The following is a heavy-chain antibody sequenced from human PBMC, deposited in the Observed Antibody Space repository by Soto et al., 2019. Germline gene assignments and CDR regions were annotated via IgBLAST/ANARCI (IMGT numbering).Heavy chain of an antibody. Sequence: PGGSLRLSCTASGFTFGDYAMSWFRQAPGKGLEWVGFIRSKAYGGTTEYAASVKGRFTISRDDSKSIAYLQMNSLKTEDTAVYYCTELDMVRGVIISDYWGQGTLVTVSS. D-gene: IGHD3-10*01. CDR3: TELDMVRGVIISDY. CDR1: GFTFGDYA. J-gene: IGHJ4*02. CDR2: IRSKAYGGTT. V-gene: IGHV3-49*03.